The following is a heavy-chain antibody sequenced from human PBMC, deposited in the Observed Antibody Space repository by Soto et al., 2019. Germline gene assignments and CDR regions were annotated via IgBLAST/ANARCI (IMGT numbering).Heavy chain of an antibody. CDR3: ATEVESAAAGDPYCCYCFDV. D-gene: IGHD6-25*01. CDR2: FDTEDGDT. J-gene: IGHJ6*02. CDR1: GYTLTELS. V-gene: IGHV1-24*01. Sequence: ASAKVSCKVSGYTLTELSLHWVRQAPAKGLEWLGGFDTEDGDTIYAQTFQGRVTMTEDTSTDKAYMELSSLSSADTAVYYCATEVESAAAGDPYCCYCFDVWGQGTTVTVSS.